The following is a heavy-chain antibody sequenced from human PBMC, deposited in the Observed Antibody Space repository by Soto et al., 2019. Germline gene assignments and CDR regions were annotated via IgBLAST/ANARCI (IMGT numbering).Heavy chain of an antibody. J-gene: IGHJ6*02. CDR1: GYTFNTYD. D-gene: IGHD3-9*01. Sequence: QEQLVQSGAEVKKPGASVKISCKASGYTFNTYDINWVRQATGQGLEWMGWMNPESGSTGFAQSFLGRITLTGNTTINTVYMEVSSLTNEDTAVYFCARSVATGYYSTHYYGMDVWGPGTTVTVSS. CDR3: ARSVATGYYSTHYYGMDV. V-gene: IGHV1-8*01. CDR2: MNPESGST.